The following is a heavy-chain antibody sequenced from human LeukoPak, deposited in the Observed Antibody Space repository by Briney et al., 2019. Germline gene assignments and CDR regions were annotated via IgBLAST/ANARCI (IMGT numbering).Heavy chain of an antibody. CDR1: GGSISSGDYY. J-gene: IGHJ4*02. V-gene: IGHV4-39*07. CDR3: ARRYSSGWYDGGADYFDY. D-gene: IGHD6-19*01. CDR2: INHSGST. Sequence: SETLSLTCTVSGGSISSGDYYWSWIRQPPGKGLEWIGEINHSGSTNYNPSLKSRVTISVDTSKNQFSLKLSSVTAADTAVYYCARRYSSGWYDGGADYFDYWGQGTLVTVSS.